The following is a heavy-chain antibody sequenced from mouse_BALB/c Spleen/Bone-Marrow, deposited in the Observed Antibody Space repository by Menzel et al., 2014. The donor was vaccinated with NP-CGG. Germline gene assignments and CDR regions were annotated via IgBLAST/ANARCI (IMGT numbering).Heavy chain of an antibody. V-gene: IGHV7-3*02. J-gene: IGHJ1*01. CDR1: GFTFTDYY. CDR2: IRNKANGYTT. D-gene: IGHD1-1*01. Sequence: EVKVVESGGGLVQPGGSLRLSCATSGFTFTDYYMSWVRQPPGKALEWLVFIRNKANGYTTEYSASVKGRFTISRDNSQSILYLQMNILRTEDSATYYCARDRNYDINWYFDVWGAGTTVTVSP. CDR3: ARDRNYDINWYFDV.